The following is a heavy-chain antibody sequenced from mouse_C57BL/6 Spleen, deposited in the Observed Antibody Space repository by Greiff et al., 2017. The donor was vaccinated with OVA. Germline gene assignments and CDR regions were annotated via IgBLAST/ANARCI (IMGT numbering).Heavy chain of an antibody. J-gene: IGHJ1*03. V-gene: IGHV1-64*01. Sequence: QVQLQQSGAELVKPGASVKLSCKASGYTFTSYWMHWVKQRPGQGLEWIGMIHPNSGSTNYNEKFKSKATLTVDKSSSTAYMQLSSLTSEDSAVYYCARAPSPPGYFDVWGTGTTVTVSS. CDR3: ARAPSPPGYFDV. CDR2: IHPNSGST. D-gene: IGHD6-1*01. CDR1: GYTFTSYW.